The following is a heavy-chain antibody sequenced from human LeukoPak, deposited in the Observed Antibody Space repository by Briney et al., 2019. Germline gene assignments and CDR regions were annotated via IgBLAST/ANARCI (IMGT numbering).Heavy chain of an antibody. D-gene: IGHD3-16*01. Sequence: ASVKVSCKASGYTFTGYYMHWVRQAPGQGLEWMGWINPNSGGTNYAQKFQGRVTMTRDTSISTAYMELRSLRSDDTAVYYCARDRGPLRLRKGYYYFYMDVWGKGTTVTVSS. J-gene: IGHJ6*03. CDR1: GYTFTGYY. CDR2: INPNSGGT. CDR3: ARDRGPLRLRKGYYYFYMDV. V-gene: IGHV1-2*02.